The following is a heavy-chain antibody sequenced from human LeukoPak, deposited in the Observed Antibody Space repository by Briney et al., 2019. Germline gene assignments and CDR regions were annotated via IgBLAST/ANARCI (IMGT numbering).Heavy chain of an antibody. J-gene: IGHJ5*02. CDR1: GFTFSDYY. Sequence: GGSLRLSCAASGFTFSDYYMSWIRQAPGKGLEWVSYISSSGSTIYCADSVKGRFTISRDNAKNSLYLQMNSLRAEDTAVYYCARDYDFWSGYFGNWFDPWGQGTLVTVSS. CDR3: ARDYDFWSGYFGNWFDP. D-gene: IGHD3-3*01. CDR2: ISSSGSTI. V-gene: IGHV3-11*01.